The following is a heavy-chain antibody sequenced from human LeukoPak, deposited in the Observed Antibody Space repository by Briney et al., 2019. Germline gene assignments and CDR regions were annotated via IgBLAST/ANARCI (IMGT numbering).Heavy chain of an antibody. V-gene: IGHV3-9*03. Sequence: PGRSLRLSCAASGFTFDDYAMHWVRQAPGKGLEWVSGISWHSGSIGYADSVKGRFTISRDNAKNSLYLQMNSLRAEDMALYYCAKGRQGCSGGSCYNWFDPWGQGTLVTVSS. J-gene: IGHJ5*02. CDR2: ISWHSGSI. CDR3: AKGRQGCSGGSCYNWFDP. CDR1: GFTFDDYA. D-gene: IGHD2-15*01.